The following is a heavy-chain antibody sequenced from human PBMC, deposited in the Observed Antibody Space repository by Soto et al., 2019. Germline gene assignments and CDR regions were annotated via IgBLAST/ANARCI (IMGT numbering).Heavy chain of an antibody. V-gene: IGHV3-30*03. CDR1: GFAFTNYG. D-gene: IGHD3-16*01. CDR3: ARDVAMPTGFGLGY. CDR2: ISNDGSKK. Sequence: QVQVVESGGKIVQPGTSLRLSCAASGFAFTNYGIHGVRQAPGKGLEWVAHISNDGSKKFYADSVKGRFTISRDNSENTVYLQMTSLRPDDTAVFYCARDVAMPTGFGLGYWGQGTLVTVSS. J-gene: IGHJ4*02.